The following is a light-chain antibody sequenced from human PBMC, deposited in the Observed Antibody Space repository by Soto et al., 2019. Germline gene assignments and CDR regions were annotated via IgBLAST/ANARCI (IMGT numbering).Light chain of an antibody. Sequence: QSALTQPASVSGSPGQSTTISCTGTSSDVGLYNLVSWYQQLPGKAPKLIIYEVNERPSGISDRFSGSKSGNTASLTISGLQDEDEADYYCCSYVGSSILMFGGGTKVTV. CDR3: CSYVGSSILM. V-gene: IGLV2-23*02. CDR2: EVN. J-gene: IGLJ3*02. CDR1: SSDVGLYNL.